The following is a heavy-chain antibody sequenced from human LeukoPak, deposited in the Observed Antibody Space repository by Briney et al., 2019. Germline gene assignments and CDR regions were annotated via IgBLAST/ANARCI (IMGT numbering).Heavy chain of an antibody. CDR1: GFNFNDFA. J-gene: IGHJ4*02. Sequence: PGRSLRPSCAASGFNFNDFAMHWVRQAPGKGLEWVSGIGYNTGVIDYADSVKGRFTISRDNAKNSLYLQMNSLRTEGTAFYYCVKSIDRTKAPAWGYYFDRWGQGTLVTVSS. CDR3: VKSIDRTKAPAWGYYFDR. D-gene: IGHD1-14*01. CDR2: IGYNTGVI. V-gene: IGHV3-9*01.